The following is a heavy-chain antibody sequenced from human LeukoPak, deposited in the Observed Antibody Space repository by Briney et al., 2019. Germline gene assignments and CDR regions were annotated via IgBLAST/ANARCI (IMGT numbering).Heavy chain of an antibody. Sequence: GSLRLSCAASGFTFSSHEMNWVRQAPGKGLERVSYISSSGSTIYYADSVKGRFTISRDNAKNSLYLQMSSLRAEDTAIYYCAREENTSGWYSKFDYWAQGTLVTVSS. D-gene: IGHD6-19*01. V-gene: IGHV3-48*03. CDR2: ISSSGSTI. CDR3: AREENTSGWYSKFDY. J-gene: IGHJ4*02. CDR1: GFTFSSHE.